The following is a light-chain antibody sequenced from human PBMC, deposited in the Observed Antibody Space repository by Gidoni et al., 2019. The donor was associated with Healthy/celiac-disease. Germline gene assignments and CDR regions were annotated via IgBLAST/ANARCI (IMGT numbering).Light chain of an antibody. V-gene: IGLV2-8*01. CDR2: EVS. J-gene: IGLJ1*01. Sequence: SPGQSVTISCTGTSSDVGGYNYVSWYQQHPGKAPKLMIYEVSKRPSGVPDRFSGSKSGNTASLTVSGLQAEDEADYYCSSYAGSNTPYVFGTGTKVTVL. CDR1: SSDVGGYNY. CDR3: SSYAGSNTPYV.